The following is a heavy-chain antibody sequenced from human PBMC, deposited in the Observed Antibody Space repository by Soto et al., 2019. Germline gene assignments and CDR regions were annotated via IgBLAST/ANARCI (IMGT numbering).Heavy chain of an antibody. J-gene: IGHJ4*02. CDR3: ARDNLQWLFAPDYFDY. D-gene: IGHD6-19*01. CDR1: GFTFSSYS. CDR2: ISSSSSTI. V-gene: IGHV3-48*01. Sequence: EVQLVESGGGLVQPGGSLRLSCAASGFTFSSYSMNWVRQAPGKGLEWVSYISSSSSTIYYADSVKGRFTISRDNAKNSLYLQMNSLRAEDTAVYYCARDNLQWLFAPDYFDYWGQGTLVTVSS.